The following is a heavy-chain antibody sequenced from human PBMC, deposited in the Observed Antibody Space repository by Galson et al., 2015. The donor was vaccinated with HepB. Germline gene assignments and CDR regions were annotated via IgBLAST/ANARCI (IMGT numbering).Heavy chain of an antibody. V-gene: IGHV1-69*13. CDR2: IIPIFGTA. CDR1: GGTFSSYA. Sequence: SVKVSCKASGGTFSSYAISWVRQAPGQGLEWMGGIIPIFGTANYAQKFQGRVTITADESTSTAYMELSSLRSEDTAVYYCASSSIRAKTHYYDSSGYYDAFDIWGQGTMVTVSS. CDR3: ASSSIRAKTHYYDSSGYYDAFDI. J-gene: IGHJ3*02. D-gene: IGHD3-22*01.